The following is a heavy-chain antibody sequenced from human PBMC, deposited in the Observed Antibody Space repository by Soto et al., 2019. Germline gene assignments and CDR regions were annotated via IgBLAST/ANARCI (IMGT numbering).Heavy chain of an antibody. J-gene: IGHJ4*02. CDR3: AREVIGSSWFDY. D-gene: IGHD6-13*01. CDR1: GGSISSGDYY. CDR2: IYYSGST. V-gene: IGHV4-30-4*01. Sequence: PSETLSLTCTVSGGSISSGDYYWSWIRQPPGKGLEWIGYIYYSGSTYYNPSLKSRVTISVDTSKNQFSLKLSSVTAAGTAVYYCAREVIGSSWFDYWGQGTLVTVSS.